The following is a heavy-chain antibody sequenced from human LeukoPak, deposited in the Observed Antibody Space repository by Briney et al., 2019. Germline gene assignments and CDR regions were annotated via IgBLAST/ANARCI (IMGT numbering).Heavy chain of an antibody. CDR3: AKDNWNTQNYGMDV. CDR2: ISWNSGSI. CDR1: GFTFDDYA. V-gene: IGHV3-9*01. J-gene: IGHJ6*02. Sequence: GGSLRLPCAASGFTFDDYAMHWVRQAPGKGLEWVSGISWNSGSIGYADSVKGRFTISRDNAKNSLYLQMNSLRAEDTALYYCAKDNWNTQNYGMDVWGQGTTVTVSS. D-gene: IGHD1-1*01.